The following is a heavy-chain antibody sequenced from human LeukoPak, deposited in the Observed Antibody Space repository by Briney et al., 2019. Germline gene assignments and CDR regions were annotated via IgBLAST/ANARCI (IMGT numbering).Heavy chain of an antibody. D-gene: IGHD6-6*01. Sequence: SETLSLTCTVSGGSISSSSYYWGWIRQPPGKGLEWIGSIYYSGSTYYNPSLKSRVTISVDTSKNQFSLKLSSVTAADTAVYYCARRVGAIAARAGYYFDYWGQGTLVTVSS. CDR1: GGSISSSSYY. J-gene: IGHJ4*02. CDR3: ARRVGAIAARAGYYFDY. V-gene: IGHV4-39*01. CDR2: IYYSGST.